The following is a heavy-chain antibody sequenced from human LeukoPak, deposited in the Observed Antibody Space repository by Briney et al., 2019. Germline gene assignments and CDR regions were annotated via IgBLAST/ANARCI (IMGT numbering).Heavy chain of an antibody. J-gene: IGHJ6*02. V-gene: IGHV4-59*01. D-gene: IGHD3-10*01. CDR1: GGSISSYY. CDR3: ARIKSLYYYGSGSYGMDV. Sequence: SETLSLTCTVSGGSISSYYWSWIRQPPGKGLEWIGYIYYSGSTNYNPSLKSRVTISVDTSKNQFSLKLSSVTAADTAVYYCARIKSLYYYGSGSYGMDVWGQGTTVTVSS. CDR2: IYYSGST.